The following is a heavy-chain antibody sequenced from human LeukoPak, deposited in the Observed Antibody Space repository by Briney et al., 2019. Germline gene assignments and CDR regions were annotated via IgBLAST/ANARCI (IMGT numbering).Heavy chain of an antibody. V-gene: IGHV4-34*01. CDR2: INHSGST. CDR3: AEADCSGGSCNEMAAVRFDY. D-gene: IGHD2-15*01. CDR1: GGSFSGYY. J-gene: IGHJ4*02. Sequence: PSGTLSLTCAVYGGSFSGYYWSWIRQPPGKGLEWIGEINHSGSTNYNPSLKSRVTISVDTSKNQFSLKLSSVTAADTAVYYCAEADCSGGSCNEMAAVRFDYWGQGTLVTVSS.